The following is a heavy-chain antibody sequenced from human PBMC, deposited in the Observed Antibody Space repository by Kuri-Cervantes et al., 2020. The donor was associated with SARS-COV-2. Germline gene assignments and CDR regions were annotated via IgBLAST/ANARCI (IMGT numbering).Heavy chain of an antibody. Sequence: SETLSLTCTVSGGSISSYYWSWIRQPPGKGLEWIGYIYYSGSTYYNPSLKSRVTISVDTSKNQFSLKLSSVTAADTAVYYCARSAFGATYYDFWSGFDYWGQGTLVTVSS. CDR1: GGSISSYY. V-gene: IGHV4-59*04. D-gene: IGHD3-3*01. J-gene: IGHJ4*02. CDR2: IYYSGST. CDR3: ARSAFGATYYDFWSGFDY.